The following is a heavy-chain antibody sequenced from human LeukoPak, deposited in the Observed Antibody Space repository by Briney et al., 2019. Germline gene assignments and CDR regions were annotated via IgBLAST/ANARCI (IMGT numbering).Heavy chain of an antibody. CDR3: ATLEIGDCYFDY. Sequence: SETLSLTCTVSGGSISSGPYYWGWVRQPPGQGLEWIVSISYSGSIHYNPSLKSRVTISVDTSRNHSSLRLSSVTAADTAVYYCATLEIGDCYFDYWGQGTLVTVSS. V-gene: IGHV4-39*01. J-gene: IGHJ4*02. CDR2: ISYSGSI. D-gene: IGHD2-21*01. CDR1: GGSISSGPYY.